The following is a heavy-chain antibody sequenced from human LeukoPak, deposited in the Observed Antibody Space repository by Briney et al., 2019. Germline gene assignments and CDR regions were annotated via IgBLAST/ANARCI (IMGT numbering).Heavy chain of an antibody. V-gene: IGHV1-2*02. CDR1: GYTFTGYY. CDR2: INPNSGDT. D-gene: IGHD5-12*01. CDR3: ARLHSGYDKSFDY. Sequence: ASVKVSCKASGYTFTGYYIHWVRLAPGQGVEWMGWINPNSGDTNYAQKFQGRVTMTRDTSISTAYMELSRLRSDDTAVYYCARLHSGYDKSFDYWGQGTLVTVSS. J-gene: IGHJ4*02.